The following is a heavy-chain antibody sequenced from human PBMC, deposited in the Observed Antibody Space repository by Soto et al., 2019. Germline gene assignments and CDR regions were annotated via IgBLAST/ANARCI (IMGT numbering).Heavy chain of an antibody. CDR2: MNPKSGNT. J-gene: IGHJ6*03. CDR3: ARAPEYSSTWDFYYYYMDV. Sequence: QVPLVQSGAEVKQPGASVKVSCKASGYIFTSYDINWVRQATGQGLEWVGWMNPKSGNTGYAQKFEGRVTMTRNTSIITAYMALSSLRSEDTAAYYCARAPEYSSTWDFYYYYMDVWGNGTTVAVS. D-gene: IGHD6-13*01. CDR1: GYIFTSYD. V-gene: IGHV1-8*01.